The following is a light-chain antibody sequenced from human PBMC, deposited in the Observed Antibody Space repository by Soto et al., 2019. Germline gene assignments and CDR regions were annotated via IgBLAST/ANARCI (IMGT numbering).Light chain of an antibody. Sequence: EIVLTQSPGTLSLSPGGRATLSCRASQSVSSNSLAWYMQKPGQAPRLLIYGASSRATGIPDRFSGSGSGTDFTLTISRLEPEDFAVYYCQQYISSPRTFGQGTRLEIK. CDR1: QSVSSNS. CDR3: QQYISSPRT. CDR2: GAS. J-gene: IGKJ5*01. V-gene: IGKV3-20*01.